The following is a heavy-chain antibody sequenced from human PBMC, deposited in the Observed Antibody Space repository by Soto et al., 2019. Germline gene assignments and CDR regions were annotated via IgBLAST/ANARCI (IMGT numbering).Heavy chain of an antibody. V-gene: IGHV3-23*01. CDR1: GFTFSSYA. J-gene: IGHJ4*02. CDR2: ISGSGGST. CDR3: AKDPAWIQLWLTDY. D-gene: IGHD5-18*01. Sequence: GGSLRLSCAASGFTFSSYAMSWVRQAPGKGLEWVSAISGSGGSTYYADSVKGRFTISRDNSKNTLYLQMNSLRAEDTAVYYCAKDPAWIQLWLTDYWGQGTLVTVSS.